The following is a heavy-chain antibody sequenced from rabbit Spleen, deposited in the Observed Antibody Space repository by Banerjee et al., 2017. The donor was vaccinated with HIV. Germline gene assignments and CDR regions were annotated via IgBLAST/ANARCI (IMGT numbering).Heavy chain of an antibody. CDR3: ARDLAGVIGWNFGW. J-gene: IGHJ4*01. CDR1: GFDFSDYG. CDR2: IDPIFASK. D-gene: IGHD4-1*01. Sequence: QEQLKETGGGLVQPGGSLTLSCKASGFDFSDYGVSWVRQAPGKGLEWIGYIDPIFASKYYASWAKGRLTISKTSSTTVTLQMTSLTAADTATYFCARDLAGVIGWNFGWWGQGTLVTVS. V-gene: IGHV1S45*01.